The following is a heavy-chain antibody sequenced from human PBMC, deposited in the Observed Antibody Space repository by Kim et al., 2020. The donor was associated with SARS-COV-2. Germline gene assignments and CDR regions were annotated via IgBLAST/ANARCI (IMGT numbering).Heavy chain of an antibody. Sequence: SETLSLTCAVYGGSFSSYYWSWIRQPQGQGLEWVGEINHSGSANYNSYLKSRVTISVDTSKNQFSLKLSSVTAADPAVYYCARVLSRGYSYGNSYGMFVWGPGSTGTVSS. CDR3: ARVLSRGYSYGNSYGMFV. CDR1: GGSFSSYY. CDR2: INHSGSA. V-gene: IGHV4-34*01. D-gene: IGHD5-18*01. J-gene: IGHJ6*02.